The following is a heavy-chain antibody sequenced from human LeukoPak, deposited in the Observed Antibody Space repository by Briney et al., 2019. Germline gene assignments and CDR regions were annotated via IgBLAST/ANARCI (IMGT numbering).Heavy chain of an antibody. CDR3: ARAYYYDSSGYYDAFDI. D-gene: IGHD3-22*01. V-gene: IGHV1-8*01. Sequence: VASVKVSCKASGYTFTSYDINWVRQATGQGLEWMGWMNPNSGNTGYAQKFQGRVTMTRNTSISTAYMELSSLRSEDTAVYYCARAYYYDSSGYYDAFDIWGQGTMVTVSS. CDR2: MNPNSGNT. CDR1: GYTFTSYD. J-gene: IGHJ3*02.